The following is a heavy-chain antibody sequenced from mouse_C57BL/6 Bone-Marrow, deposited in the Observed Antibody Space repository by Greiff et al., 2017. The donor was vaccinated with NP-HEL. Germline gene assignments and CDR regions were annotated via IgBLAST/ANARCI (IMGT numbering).Heavy chain of an antibody. Sequence: EVHLVESGGGLVQPGESLKLSCESNEYEFPSHDMSWVRKTPEKRLELVAAINSDGGSTYYPDTMERRFIISRDNTKKTLYLQMSSLRSEDTALDYCARRSDYGSSWGAMDYWGQGTSVTVSS. CDR3: ARRSDYGSSWGAMDY. CDR2: INSDGGST. D-gene: IGHD1-1*01. V-gene: IGHV5-2*01. CDR1: EYEFPSHD. J-gene: IGHJ4*01.